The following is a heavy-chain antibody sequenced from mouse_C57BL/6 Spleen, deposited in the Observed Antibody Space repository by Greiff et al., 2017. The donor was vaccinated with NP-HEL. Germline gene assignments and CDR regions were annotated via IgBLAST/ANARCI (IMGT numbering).Heavy chain of an antibody. CDR2: IDPETGGT. D-gene: IGHD4-1*01. CDR1: GYTFTDYE. J-gene: IGHJ3*01. V-gene: IGHV1-15*01. Sequence: VKLVESGAELVRPGASVTLSRKASGYTFTDYEMHWVKQTPVHGLEWIGAIDPETGGTAYNQKFKGKAILTADKSSSTAYMELRSLTSEDSAVYYCTRSVWDLFAYWGQGTLVTVSA. CDR3: TRSVWDLFAY.